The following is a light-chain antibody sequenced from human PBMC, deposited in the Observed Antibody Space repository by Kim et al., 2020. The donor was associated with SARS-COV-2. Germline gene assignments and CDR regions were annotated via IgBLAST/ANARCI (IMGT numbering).Light chain of an antibody. Sequence: LSPGERAPLPCRASQSVSSYLAWYQQKPGQAPRLLIYDASNRATGIPARFSGSGSGTDFTLTISSLEPEDFAVYYCQQRSNWPITVGQGTRLEIK. CDR1: QSVSSY. CDR3: QQRSNWPIT. J-gene: IGKJ5*01. V-gene: IGKV3-11*01. CDR2: DAS.